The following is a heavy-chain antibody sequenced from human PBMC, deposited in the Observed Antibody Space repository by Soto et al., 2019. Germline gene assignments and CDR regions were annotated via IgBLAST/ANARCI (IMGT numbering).Heavy chain of an antibody. Sequence: PGGSLRLSCAASGFTFDDYGMSWVRQAPGKGLEWVSGINWNGGSTGYADSVKGRFTISRDNAKNSLYLQMNSLRAEDTALYYCARDQSHYYDSSGVDYWGQGTLVTVSS. D-gene: IGHD3-22*01. CDR3: ARDQSHYYDSSGVDY. CDR1: GFTFDDYG. CDR2: INWNGGST. V-gene: IGHV3-20*04. J-gene: IGHJ4*02.